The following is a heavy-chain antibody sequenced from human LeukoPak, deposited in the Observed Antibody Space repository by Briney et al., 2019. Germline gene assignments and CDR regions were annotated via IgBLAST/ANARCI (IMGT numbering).Heavy chain of an antibody. D-gene: IGHD3-3*01. CDR3: ARDKRGLILEW. V-gene: IGHV3-30*03. CDR1: GFTFSSYG. Sequence: GGSLRLSCAASGFTFSSYGMHWVRQAPGKGLEWVAVISFDGSDKYYADSVKGRFTISRDNVKNSLYLQMNSLRAEDTAVYYCARDKRGLILEWWGQGTLVTVSS. CDR2: ISFDGSDK. J-gene: IGHJ4*02.